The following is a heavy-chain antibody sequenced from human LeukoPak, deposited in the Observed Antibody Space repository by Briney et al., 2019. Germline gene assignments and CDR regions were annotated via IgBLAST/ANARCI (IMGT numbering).Heavy chain of an antibody. CDR2: IYTSGST. V-gene: IGHV4-4*07. D-gene: IGHD3-3*01. CDR3: ARDFPSPQYYDFWSGLDAFDI. CDR1: GGSISSYY. Sequence: SETLSLTCTVSGGSISSYYWSWIRQPAGKGLEWIGRIYTSGSTNYNPSLKSRVTMSVDTSKNQFSLKLSSVTAADTAVYYCARDFPSPQYYDFWSGLDAFDIWGQGTMVTVSS. J-gene: IGHJ3*02.